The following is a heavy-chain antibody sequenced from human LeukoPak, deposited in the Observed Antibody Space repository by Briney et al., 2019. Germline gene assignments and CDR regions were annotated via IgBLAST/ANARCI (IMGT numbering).Heavy chain of an antibody. CDR2: INPSGGST. CDR1: GYTFTGYY. Sequence: ASVKVSCKASGYTFTGYYLHWVRQAPGQGLEWMGFINPSGGSTSYAQKFQGRVTMTRDTSTSTVYMGLSSLRSEDTAVYYCANSGGGSYEDWFGPWGQGTLVTVSS. CDR3: ANSGGGSYEDWFGP. D-gene: IGHD1-26*01. V-gene: IGHV1-46*01. J-gene: IGHJ5*02.